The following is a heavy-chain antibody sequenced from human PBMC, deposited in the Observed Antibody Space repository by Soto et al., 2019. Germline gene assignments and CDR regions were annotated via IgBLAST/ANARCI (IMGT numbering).Heavy chain of an antibody. CDR2: INHSGST. CDR1: GGSFSGYY. D-gene: IGHD3-10*01. J-gene: IGHJ6*02. CDR3: ARVKAYYYGRGRIFYYYGMDV. Sequence: ASETLSLTCAVYGGSFSGYYWSWIRQPPGKGLEWIGEINHSGSTNYNPSLKSRVTISVDTSKNQFSLKLSSVTAADTAVYYCARVKAYYYGRGRIFYYYGMDVWGQGTTVTVSS. V-gene: IGHV4-34*01.